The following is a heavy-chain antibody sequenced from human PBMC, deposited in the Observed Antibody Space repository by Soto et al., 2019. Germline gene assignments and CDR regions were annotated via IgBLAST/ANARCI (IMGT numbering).Heavy chain of an antibody. CDR3: ARGGNKRRLPIDY. CDR1: GYTFTSYD. V-gene: IGHV1-8*01. D-gene: IGHD4-4*01. Sequence: ASVKVSCKASGYTFTSYDINWVRQATGQGLEWMGWMNPNSGNTGYAQKFQGRGTMTRNTSLGTAYMELSSLRSEATAVYYCARGGNKRRLPIDYWGQGTLVTVSS. CDR2: MNPNSGNT. J-gene: IGHJ4*02.